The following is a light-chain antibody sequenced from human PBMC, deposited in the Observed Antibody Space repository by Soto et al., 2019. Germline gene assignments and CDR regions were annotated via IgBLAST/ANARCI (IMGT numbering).Light chain of an antibody. CDR2: AAS. CDR1: QSISSY. V-gene: IGKV1-39*01. CDR3: QQSYSTPRNT. Sequence: DIQMTQSPSSLSASVGDRVTITCRASQSISSYLNWYQQKPGKAPKLLIYAASSLQSGVPSRFSGCGSGTDFTLTISSLQPEDFATYYCQQSYSTPRNTFGGGTKVEIK. J-gene: IGKJ4*01.